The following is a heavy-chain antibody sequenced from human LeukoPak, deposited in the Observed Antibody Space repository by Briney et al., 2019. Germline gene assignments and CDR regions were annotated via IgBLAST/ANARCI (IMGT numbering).Heavy chain of an antibody. CDR2: ITSSGTHI. CDR3: AKASAMIVVVSKYFDY. D-gene: IGHD3-22*01. V-gene: IGHV3-21*04. CDR1: GFTFSSFN. Sequence: GGSLRLSCAASGFTFSSFNMNWVRQAPGKAMEWVSSITSSGTHIFYADSVKGRFTISRDNSKNTLYLQMDSLRAEDTAVYYCAKASAMIVVVSKYFDYWGQGTLVTVSS. J-gene: IGHJ4*02.